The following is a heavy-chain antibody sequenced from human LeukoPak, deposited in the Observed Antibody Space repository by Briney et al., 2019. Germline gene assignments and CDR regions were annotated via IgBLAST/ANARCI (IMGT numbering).Heavy chain of an antibody. D-gene: IGHD3-22*01. CDR1: GFTFSSYA. CDR2: ISGSTGST. Sequence: GGSLRLSCAASGFTFSSYAMSWVRQAPGKGLEWVSAISGSTGSTYYADSVKGRFTISRDNAKNSVYLQMNNLRAEDTAVYYCARDRLGDYDHSGYYDKWGQGTLVTVSS. V-gene: IGHV3-23*01. CDR3: ARDRLGDYDHSGYYDK. J-gene: IGHJ4*02.